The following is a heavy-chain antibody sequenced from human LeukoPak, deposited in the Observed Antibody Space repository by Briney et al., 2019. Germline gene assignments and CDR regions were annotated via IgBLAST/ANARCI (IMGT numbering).Heavy chain of an antibody. CDR2: IYKGGAT. D-gene: IGHD3-16*02. Sequence: GSLRLSCAASGLIVSTNYMSWVRQVPGKGLEWVSVIYKGGATYYADSVQGRFTISRDNSKKTLYLQMNSLRAEDTAMYYCARGPTFGGVIVLWGQGTLVTVSS. CDR3: ARGPTFGGVIVL. CDR1: GLIVSTNY. J-gene: IGHJ1*01. V-gene: IGHV3-53*01.